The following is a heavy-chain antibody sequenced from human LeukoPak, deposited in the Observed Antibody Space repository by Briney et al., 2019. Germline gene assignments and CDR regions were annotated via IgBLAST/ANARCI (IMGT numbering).Heavy chain of an antibody. CDR2: ISSDGGDK. CDR3: ARDNWYDYLADALDI. J-gene: IGHJ3*02. V-gene: IGHV3-30-3*01. D-gene: IGHD1-20*01. CDR1: GFTFSSYA. Sequence: GGSLRLSCATSGFTFSSYAMHWVRQAPGKGLEWVAVISSDGGDKYYADSVKGRFTISRDYSKNTLYLQMNSLRPEDTAVYFCARDNWYDYLADALDIWGQGTMVTVSS.